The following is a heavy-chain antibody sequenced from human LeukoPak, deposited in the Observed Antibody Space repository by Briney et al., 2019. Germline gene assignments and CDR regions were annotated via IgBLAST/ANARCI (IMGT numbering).Heavy chain of an antibody. CDR2: IYYSGST. Sequence: LETLSLTCTVSGGSISSSSYYWGWIRQPPGKGLEWIGSIYYSGSTYYNPSLKSRVTISVDTSKNQFSLKLSSVTAADTAVYYCASIVLYSSSWHSHPDYWGQGTLVTVSS. J-gene: IGHJ4*02. CDR1: GGSISSSSYY. D-gene: IGHD6-13*01. CDR3: ASIVLYSSSWHSHPDY. V-gene: IGHV4-39*07.